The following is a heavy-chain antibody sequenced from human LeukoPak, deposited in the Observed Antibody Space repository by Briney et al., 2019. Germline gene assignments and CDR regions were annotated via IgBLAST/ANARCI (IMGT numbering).Heavy chain of an antibody. D-gene: IGHD3-22*01. Sequence: GGSLRLSCAASGFTFSSYAMHWVRQAPGKGLEWVAVISYDGSNKYYADSVKGRSTISRDNSKNTLYLQMNSLRAEDTAVYYCARDYDSTIDYWGQGTLVPVSS. V-gene: IGHV3-30*01. CDR1: GFTFSSYA. CDR3: ARDYDSTIDY. J-gene: IGHJ4*02. CDR2: ISYDGSNK.